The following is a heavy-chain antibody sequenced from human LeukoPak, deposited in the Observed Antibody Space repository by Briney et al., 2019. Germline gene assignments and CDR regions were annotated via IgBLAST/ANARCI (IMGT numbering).Heavy chain of an antibody. CDR1: GYTFTGYY. V-gene: IGHV1-2*02. CDR2: INPNSGGT. Sequence: ASVKVSCKASGYTFTGYYMHWVRQAPGQGLEWMGWINPNSGGTNYAQKFQGRVTMIRDTSISTAYMELSRLRSDDTAVYYCARAKYSSSWYPHYWGQGTLVTVSS. J-gene: IGHJ4*02. D-gene: IGHD6-13*01. CDR3: ARAKYSSSWYPHY.